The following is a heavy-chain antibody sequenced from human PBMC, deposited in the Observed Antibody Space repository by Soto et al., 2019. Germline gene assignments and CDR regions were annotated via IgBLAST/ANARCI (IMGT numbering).Heavy chain of an antibody. CDR3: ARHVVTGWGYYFDY. Sequence: PETLSLTCAVYGGSFSGYYWSWIRQPPGKGLEWIGKINYSGSTNYDPSLKSRVTISVDTSKNQFSLKLSSVTAADTAVYYCARHVVTGWGYYFDYWGQGTLVTVSS. D-gene: IGHD2-2*01. CDR2: INYSGST. CDR1: GGSFSGYY. V-gene: IGHV4-34*01. J-gene: IGHJ4*02.